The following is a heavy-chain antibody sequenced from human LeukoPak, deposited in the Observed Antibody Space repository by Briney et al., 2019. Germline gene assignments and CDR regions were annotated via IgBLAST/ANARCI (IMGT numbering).Heavy chain of an antibody. J-gene: IGHJ4*02. V-gene: IGHV5-51*01. CDR2: IYPGDSDT. D-gene: IGHD3-10*01. CDR1: GYSFSSYW. Sequence: PGESLKISCEGAGYSFSSYWIAWVRQMPGKGVEWMGIIYPGDSDTTSRPSLKGQVPIPAHQSISTAYLQWNSLKASDTAMYFCARRRSSTLIDYWGQGTLVTVSS. CDR3: ARRRSSTLIDY.